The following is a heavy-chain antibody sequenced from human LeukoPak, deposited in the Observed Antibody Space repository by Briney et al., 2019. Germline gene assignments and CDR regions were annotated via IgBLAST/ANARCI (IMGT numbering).Heavy chain of an antibody. Sequence: GGSLRLSCAASGFTFSSYAMSWVRQAPGKGLGWVSAISGSGGSTYYADSVKGRFTISRDNSKNTLYLQMNSLRAEDTAVYYCAKDLPDDYGDYNWFDPWGQGTLVTVSS. V-gene: IGHV3-23*01. CDR2: ISGSGGST. D-gene: IGHD4-17*01. CDR1: GFTFSSYA. J-gene: IGHJ5*02. CDR3: AKDLPDDYGDYNWFDP.